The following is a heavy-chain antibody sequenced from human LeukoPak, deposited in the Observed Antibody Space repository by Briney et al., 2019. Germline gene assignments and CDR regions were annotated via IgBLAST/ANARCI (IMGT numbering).Heavy chain of an antibody. CDR2: SSGSGSYI. D-gene: IGHD5-18*01. J-gene: IGHJ4*02. CDR3: ARRGYSYEIDY. V-gene: IGHV3-21*01. Sequence: GGSLRLSCTASGLTFSNYNMNWVRQAPGKGLEWVSSSSGSGSYIYYADSVKGRFTISRDNAKNSLYLQMNSLRAEDTAVYYCARRGYSYEIDYWGQGTLVTVSS. CDR1: GLTFSNYN.